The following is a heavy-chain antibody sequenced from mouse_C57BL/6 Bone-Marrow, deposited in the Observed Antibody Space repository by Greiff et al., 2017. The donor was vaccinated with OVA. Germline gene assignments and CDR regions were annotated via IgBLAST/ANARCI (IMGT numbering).Heavy chain of an antibody. CDR2: IHPNSGST. CDR1: GYTFTSYW. V-gene: IGHV1-64*01. J-gene: IGHJ4*01. CDR3: AKLDSSGYLCPYYAMDY. Sequence: QVQLQQPGAELVKPGASVKLSCKASGYTFTSYWMHWVKQRPGQGLEWIGMIHPNSGSTNYNEKFKSKATLTVDKSSSTAYMQLSSLTSEDSAVYYCAKLDSSGYLCPYYAMDYCGQGTSVTVSS. D-gene: IGHD3-2*02.